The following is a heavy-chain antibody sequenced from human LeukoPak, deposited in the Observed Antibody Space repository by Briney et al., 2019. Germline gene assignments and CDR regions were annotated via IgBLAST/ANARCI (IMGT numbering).Heavy chain of an antibody. J-gene: IGHJ2*01. CDR1: GFTFSSYG. D-gene: IGHD6-6*01. CDR2: ISSSSSTI. V-gene: IGHV3-48*01. CDR3: ARAASIAARGGWYFDL. Sequence: GGSLRLSCAASGFTFSSYGMHWVRQAPGKGLEWVSYISSSSSTIYYADSVKGRFTISRDNAKNSLYLQMNSLRAEDTAVYYCARAASIAARGGWYFDLWGRGTLVTVSS.